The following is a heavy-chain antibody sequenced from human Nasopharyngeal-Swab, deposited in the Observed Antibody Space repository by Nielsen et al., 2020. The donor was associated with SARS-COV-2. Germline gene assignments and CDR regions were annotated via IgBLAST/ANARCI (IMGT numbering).Heavy chain of an antibody. CDR2: IYSDGST. D-gene: IGHD3-9*01. V-gene: IGHV3-53*01. CDR1: GFTFSSYY. J-gene: IGHJ1*01. Sequence: GESLKISCTASGFTFSSYYMNWVRQAPGKGLEYVSVIYSDGSTYYADSVKGRFTISRDNSKNTLYLQMNSLRVEDTAIYYCAREDYDTHYVYFQHWGQGTLVTVSS. CDR3: AREDYDTHYVYFQH.